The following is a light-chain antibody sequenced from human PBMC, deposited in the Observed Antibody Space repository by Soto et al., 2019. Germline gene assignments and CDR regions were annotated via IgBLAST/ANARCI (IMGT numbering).Light chain of an antibody. CDR3: SSYTSSTDYV. J-gene: IGLJ1*01. Sequence: QSALTQPASVSGSPGQSITISCTGTSSDVGGYNYVSWYQQHPGKAPKLIIYEVTNRPSGVSNRFSGSKSGDTASLTISGLRAEDEADYYCSSYTSSTDYVFGTGTKVTVL. CDR2: EVT. CDR1: SSDVGGYNY. V-gene: IGLV2-14*01.